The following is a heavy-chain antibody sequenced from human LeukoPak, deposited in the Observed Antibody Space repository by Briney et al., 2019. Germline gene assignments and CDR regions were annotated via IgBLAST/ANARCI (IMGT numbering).Heavy chain of an antibody. V-gene: IGHV4-31*03. CDR3: ARGRMGSGGFDY. Sequence: SETLSLTCTVSGGSISSGGYYWSWIRQHPGKGLEWIGYIYYSGSTYYNPSLKSRVTISVDTSKNQFSLKLSSVTAADTAVYYCARGRMGSGGFDYWGQGTLVTVSS. D-gene: IGHD6-19*01. CDR1: GGSISSGGYY. CDR2: IYYSGST. J-gene: IGHJ4*02.